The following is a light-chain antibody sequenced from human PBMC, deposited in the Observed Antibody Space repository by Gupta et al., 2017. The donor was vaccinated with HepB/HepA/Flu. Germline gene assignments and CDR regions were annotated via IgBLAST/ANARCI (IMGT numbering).Light chain of an antibody. CDR3: QQYAISPEA. CDR1: QSVSSTY. CDR2: AAS. V-gene: IGKV3-20*01. J-gene: IGKJ1*01. Sequence: EIVFTPSPGPLSLSPGERATLPCRASQSVSSTYLAWYQQKPGQAPRLLIYAASTRATGIPDRFSGSGSGTDFTLTISRLDPEDFAIYYCQQYAISPEAFGQGTKVEI.